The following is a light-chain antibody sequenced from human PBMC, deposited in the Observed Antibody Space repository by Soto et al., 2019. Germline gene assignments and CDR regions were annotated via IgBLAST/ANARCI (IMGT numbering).Light chain of an antibody. J-gene: IGLJ1*01. CDR2: DVN. Sequence: QSVLTQPASVSGSPGQSITISCTGNSSDVGRYKYVSWYQQYPGRAPRLMMFDVNNRPSEISSRFAGSKSGNTASLLISRLQAEDEADYYCSISTTTSWVFGTGTKVTVL. CDR3: SISTTTSWV. CDR1: SSDVGRYKY. V-gene: IGLV2-14*03.